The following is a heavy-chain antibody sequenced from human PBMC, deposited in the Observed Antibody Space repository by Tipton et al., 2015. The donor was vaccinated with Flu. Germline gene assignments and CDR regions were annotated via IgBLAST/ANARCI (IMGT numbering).Heavy chain of an antibody. CDR3: ARDRGYDFWSGYYASFYYVMDV. CDR2: ISAYNGNT. D-gene: IGHD3-3*01. Sequence: QLVQSGAEEKKPGASVKVSCKASGYTFTSYGISWVRQAPGQGLEWMGWISAYNGNTNYAQKLQGRVTMTTDTSTSTAYMELRSLRSDDTAVYYCARDRGYDFWSGYYASFYYVMDVLGQGTTVTVSS. V-gene: IGHV1-18*01. J-gene: IGHJ6*02. CDR1: GYTFTSYG.